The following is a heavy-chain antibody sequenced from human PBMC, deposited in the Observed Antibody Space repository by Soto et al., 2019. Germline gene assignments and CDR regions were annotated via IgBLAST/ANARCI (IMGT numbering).Heavy chain of an antibody. CDR3: ASRYREDIVVVVAAISDY. CDR2: ISGSGGST. J-gene: IGHJ4*02. CDR1: GFTFSSYA. V-gene: IGHV3-23*01. D-gene: IGHD2-15*01. Sequence: EVQLLESGGGLVQPGGSLRLSCAASGFTFSSYAMSWVRQAPGKGLEWVSAISGSGGSTYYADSVKGRFTISRDNSKNPLYLQMNSLRAEDTAVYYCASRYREDIVVVVAAISDYWGQGTLVTVSS.